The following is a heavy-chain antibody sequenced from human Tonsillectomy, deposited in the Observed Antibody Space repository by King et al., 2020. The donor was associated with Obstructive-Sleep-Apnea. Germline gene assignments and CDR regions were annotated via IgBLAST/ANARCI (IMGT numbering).Heavy chain of an antibody. CDR2: IYYSGST. CDR1: GASFSIGGYY. D-gene: IGHD4-17*01. Sequence: VQLQESGPGLVKPSQTLSLTCTVSGASFSIGGYYWSWIRQHPGKGLEWLGYIYYSGSTYSNPSLKSRVTLSVDTSKSQFSLKLSSVTAADSAVYYCARVVDYGDYEDFWGQGTLVIVSS. CDR3: ARVVDYGDYEDF. J-gene: IGHJ4*02. V-gene: IGHV4-31*03.